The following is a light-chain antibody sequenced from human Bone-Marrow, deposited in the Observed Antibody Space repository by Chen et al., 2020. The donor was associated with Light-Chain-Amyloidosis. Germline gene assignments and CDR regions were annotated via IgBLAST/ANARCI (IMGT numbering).Light chain of an antibody. CDR2: DVS. J-gene: IGLJ2*01. CDR1: SSAVGGYNF. V-gene: IGLV2-14*01. CDR3: SSYTSSSTLV. Sequence: QSALTQPASVSGSPGQSITISCTGTSSAVGGYNFVSWDHQHPGKAPKLMIYDVSNRPSGVSKRFSGSNSGYTASLTISGLQAEDEADYYCSSYTSSSTLVFGGGTKLTVL.